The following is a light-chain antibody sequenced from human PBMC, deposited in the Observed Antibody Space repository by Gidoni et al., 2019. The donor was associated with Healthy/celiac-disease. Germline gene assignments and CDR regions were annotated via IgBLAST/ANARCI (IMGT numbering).Light chain of an antibody. V-gene: IGKV3-20*01. Sequence: EHVLTQSPGTLSLSPGERATLSCRASQSVSSSYLAWYQQKPGQAPRLLIYGASSRATGIPDRFSGSGSGTDFTLTISRLEPEDFAVYYCQQYGSSPPWTFGQGTKVEIK. CDR1: QSVSSSY. CDR3: QQYGSSPPWT. J-gene: IGKJ1*01. CDR2: GAS.